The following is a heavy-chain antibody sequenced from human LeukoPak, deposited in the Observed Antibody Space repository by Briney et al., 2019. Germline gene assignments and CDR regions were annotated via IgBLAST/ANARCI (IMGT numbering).Heavy chain of an antibody. Sequence: PGGSLRLSCAAPGFTFSSYWMHWVRQAPGKGLVWVSGTNSDGSTTAYADSAKGRFTISRDNAKNTLYLQMNSLRAEDTAVYYCATNIVGPTLDYWGQGTLVTVSS. V-gene: IGHV3-74*01. D-gene: IGHD1-26*01. CDR1: GFTFSSYW. J-gene: IGHJ4*02. CDR3: ATNIVGPTLDY. CDR2: TNSDGSTT.